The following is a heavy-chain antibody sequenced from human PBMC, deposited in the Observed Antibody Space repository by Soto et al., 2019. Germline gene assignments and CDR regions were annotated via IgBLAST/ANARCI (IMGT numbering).Heavy chain of an antibody. Sequence: ASVKVSCKASGYTFTSYDINWVRQATGQGLEWMGWMNPNSGNTGYAQKFQGRVTMTRNTSISTAYMELSSLRSEETAVYYCARGIPDLEDDYIWGSYRSRWLDPWGQGTLVTVSS. CDR2: MNPNSGNT. D-gene: IGHD3-16*02. CDR3: ARGIPDLEDDYIWGSYRSRWLDP. V-gene: IGHV1-8*01. J-gene: IGHJ5*02. CDR1: GYTFTSYD.